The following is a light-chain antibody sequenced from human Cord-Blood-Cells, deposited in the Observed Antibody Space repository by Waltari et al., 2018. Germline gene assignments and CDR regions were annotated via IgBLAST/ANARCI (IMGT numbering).Light chain of an antibody. V-gene: IGLV2-14*01. CDR2: DVS. CDR3: SSYTSSSTV. Sequence: QSALTQPASVSGSPGQSITTSCTGTSSDVGAYNHVSWYQQHPGKAPKLMIYDVSTRPSGVSNRFSGSKSGNTASLTISGLQAEDEADYYCSSYTSSSTVFGTGTKVTVL. CDR1: SSDVGAYNH. J-gene: IGLJ1*01.